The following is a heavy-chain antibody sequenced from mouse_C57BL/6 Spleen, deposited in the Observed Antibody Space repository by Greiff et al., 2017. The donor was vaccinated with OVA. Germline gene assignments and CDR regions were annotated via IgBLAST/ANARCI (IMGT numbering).Heavy chain of an antibody. J-gene: IGHJ2*01. V-gene: IGHV1-82*01. CDR1: GYAFSSSW. CDR2: IYPGDGDT. D-gene: IGHD2-4*01. Sequence: QVQLQQSGPELVKPGASVKISCKASGYAFSSSWMNWVKQRPGKGLEWIGRIYPGDGDTNYNGKFKRKATLTADKSSSTTYMQRSSLTSEDSAVYFCARSGGLQYFDYWGQGTTLTVSS. CDR3: ARSGGLQYFDY.